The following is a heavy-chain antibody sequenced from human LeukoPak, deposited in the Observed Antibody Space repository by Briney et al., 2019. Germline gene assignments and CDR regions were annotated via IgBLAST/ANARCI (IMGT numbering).Heavy chain of an antibody. Sequence: SVKVSCKASGGTFSSYAISWVRQAPGQGLEWMGRIIPILGIANYAQKFQGRVTITADKSTSTAYMELRSLRSDDTAVYYCARDLQITMVRGVNNWFDPWGQGTLVTVSS. J-gene: IGHJ5*02. CDR2: IIPILGIA. V-gene: IGHV1-69*04. CDR3: ARDLQITMVRGVNNWFDP. D-gene: IGHD3-10*01. CDR1: GGTFSSYA.